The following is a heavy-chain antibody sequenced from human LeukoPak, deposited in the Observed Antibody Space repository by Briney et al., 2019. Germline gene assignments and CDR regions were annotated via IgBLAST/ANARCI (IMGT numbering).Heavy chain of an antibody. V-gene: IGHV3-9*01. CDR1: GFTIADYA. CDR3: AKDREYYEGAGRGFMDV. J-gene: IGHJ6*03. CDR2: ISWNSGYI. Sequence: GRSLRLSCAASGFTIADYAMHWVRQAPGKGLEWVSGISWNSGYIDYADSVKGRFTISRDNTRNSLYLQMNSLRPEDSALYYCAKDREYYEGAGRGFMDVWGKGTTVTVSS. D-gene: IGHD3-22*01.